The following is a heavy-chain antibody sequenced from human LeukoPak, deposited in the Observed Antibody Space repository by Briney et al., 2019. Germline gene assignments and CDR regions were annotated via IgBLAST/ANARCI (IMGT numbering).Heavy chain of an antibody. Sequence: PSVTLSLTCTVSGGSISSTNWWSWVRQPPGKGLEWIGESYPSGTTNYNPSLKSRVSISVDRSKNQFSLNMTSVTAADTAVYYCAKLGVFQGNAFDIWSQGTMVTVSS. D-gene: IGHD3-16*01. CDR3: AKLGVFQGNAFDI. CDR2: SYPSGTT. CDR1: GGSISSTNW. V-gene: IGHV4-4*02. J-gene: IGHJ3*02.